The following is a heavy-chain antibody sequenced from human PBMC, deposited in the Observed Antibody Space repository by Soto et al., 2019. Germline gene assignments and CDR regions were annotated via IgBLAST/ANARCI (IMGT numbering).Heavy chain of an antibody. CDR1: GGTFSSYA. CDR2: IIPIFGTA. D-gene: IGHD3-10*01. Sequence: QVQLVQSGAEVKKPGSSVKVSCKASGGTFSSYAISWVQQAPGQGLEWMGGIIPIFGTANYAQKFQGRVTITADESTSTAYMELSSLRSEDTAVYYCARMVDTMVRGGYGMDVWGQGTTVTVSS. CDR3: ARMVDTMVRGGYGMDV. J-gene: IGHJ6*02. V-gene: IGHV1-69*01.